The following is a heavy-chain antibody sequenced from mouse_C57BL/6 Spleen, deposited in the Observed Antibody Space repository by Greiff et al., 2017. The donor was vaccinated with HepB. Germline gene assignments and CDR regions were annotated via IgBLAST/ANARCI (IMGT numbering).Heavy chain of an antibody. V-gene: IGHV1-55*01. CDR2: IYPGSGST. J-gene: IGHJ4*01. Sequence: QVQLQQPGAELVKPGASVKMSCKASGYTFTSYWITWVKQRPGQGLEWIGDIYPGSGSTNYNEKFKSKATLTVDTSSSTAYMQLSSLTSEDSAVYYGARSYSNPYDARDYWGQGTSVTVSS. CDR3: ARSYSNPYDARDY. D-gene: IGHD2-5*01. CDR1: GYTFTSYW.